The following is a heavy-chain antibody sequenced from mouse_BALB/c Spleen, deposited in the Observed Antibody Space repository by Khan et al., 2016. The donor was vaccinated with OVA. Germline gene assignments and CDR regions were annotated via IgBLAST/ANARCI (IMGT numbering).Heavy chain of an antibody. CDR1: GYSFTNYW. D-gene: IGHD1-2*01. Sequence: VQLQQPGAELVRPGASVKLSCKASGYSFTNYWMHWVKQSPGQGLEWIGMIHTSDSETRLNQKFKDKATLTVDKSSSTAHMQLSSPTSEDAAVYYCARRKFITTAEEDPWFAYWGPGTLVTVSA. CDR3: ARRKFITTAEEDPWFAY. J-gene: IGHJ3*01. V-gene: IGHV1-74*04. CDR2: IHTSDSET.